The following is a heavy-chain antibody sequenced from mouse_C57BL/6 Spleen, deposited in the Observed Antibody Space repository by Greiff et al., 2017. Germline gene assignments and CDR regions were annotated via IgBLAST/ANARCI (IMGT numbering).Heavy chain of an antibody. CDR1: GYTFTGYW. CDR2: ILPGSGST. V-gene: IGHV1-9*01. J-gene: IGHJ3*01. CDR3: ASSQTGTGFAY. D-gene: IGHD4-1*01. Sequence: QVQLQQSGAELMKPGASVKLSCKATGYTFTGYWIEWVKQRPGHGLEWIGEILPGSGSTNYNEKFKGKATFTADTSSNTAYMQLSSLTTEVSASDYRASSQTGTGFAYWGQGTMVTVSA.